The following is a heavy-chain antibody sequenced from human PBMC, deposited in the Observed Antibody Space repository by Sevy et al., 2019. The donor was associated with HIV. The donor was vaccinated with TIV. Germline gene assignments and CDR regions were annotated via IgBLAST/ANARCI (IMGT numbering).Heavy chain of an antibody. D-gene: IGHD3-16*02. CDR3: ARDEDDYVWRTYRDLTFFDY. CDR1: GFTFSSYT. J-gene: IGHJ4*02. CDR2: ISSSSSYI. V-gene: IGHV3-21*01. Sequence: GGSLRLSCAVSGFTFSSYTMNWVRQAPGKGLEWVSSISSSSSYIYYADSVKGRFTISRDNAKNALYLQMNSLRTEDTAVYYSARDEDDYVWRTYRDLTFFDYWGQGTLVTVSS.